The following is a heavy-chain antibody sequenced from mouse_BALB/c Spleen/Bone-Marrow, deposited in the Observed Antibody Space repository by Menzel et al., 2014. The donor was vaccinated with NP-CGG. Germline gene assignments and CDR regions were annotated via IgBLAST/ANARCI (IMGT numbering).Heavy chain of an antibody. V-gene: IGHV1S130*01. CDR2: IHPNSGKT. D-gene: IGHD1-1*01. CDR1: GYTFTSSW. CDR3: ARGFTTPDY. J-gene: IGHJ2*01. Sequence: QVQLQQSGSVLVRPGASVKLSCKASGYTFTSSWMHWTKQRPGQGLEWIGEIHPNSGKTNYNEEFKGKATLTVDTSSSTAYVDLSSLTSEDSAVYYCARGFTTPDYWGQGTTLTVSS.